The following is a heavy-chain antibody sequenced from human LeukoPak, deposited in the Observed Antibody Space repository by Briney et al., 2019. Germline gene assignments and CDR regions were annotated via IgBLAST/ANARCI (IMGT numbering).Heavy chain of an antibody. D-gene: IGHD3-22*01. J-gene: IGHJ4*02. CDR1: GYTFTGYY. CDR2: INPNSGGT. V-gene: IGHV1-2*02. CDR3: AREGGDDSSGYSRFDY. Sequence: ASAKVSCKASGYTFTGYYMHWVRQAPGQGLEWMEWINPNSGGTNFAQKFQGRVTMTRDTSISTAYMELSRLRSDDTAVYYCAREGGDDSSGYSRFDYWGQGILVTVSS.